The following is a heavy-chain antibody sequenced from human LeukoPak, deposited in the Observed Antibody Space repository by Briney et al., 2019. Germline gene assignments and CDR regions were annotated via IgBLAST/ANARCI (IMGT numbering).Heavy chain of an antibody. Sequence: GGSLSLSCVASGFTFSGYYMSWIRQAPGKGLECVSYISSSGGTIYYADSVKGRFTISRDNAKNSLYLQMNSLRAEDTAVYYCARDREPTDAFDIWGQGTMVTVSS. CDR1: GFTFSGYY. D-gene: IGHD1-26*01. V-gene: IGHV3-11*01. J-gene: IGHJ3*02. CDR3: ARDREPTDAFDI. CDR2: ISSSGGTI.